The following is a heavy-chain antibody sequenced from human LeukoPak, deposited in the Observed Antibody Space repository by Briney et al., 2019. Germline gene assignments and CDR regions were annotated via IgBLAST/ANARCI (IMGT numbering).Heavy chain of an antibody. CDR1: GFTFSSYA. V-gene: IGHV3-30-3*01. CDR3: AKAIHSSSSGVVDY. CDR2: ISYDGSNK. Sequence: GRSLRLSCAASGFTFSSYAMHWVRQAPGKGLEWVAVISYDGSNKYYAESVKGRFTISRDNSKNTLYLQMSSLRAEDTAVYYCAKAIHSSSSGVVDYWGQGTLVTVSS. D-gene: IGHD6-6*01. J-gene: IGHJ4*02.